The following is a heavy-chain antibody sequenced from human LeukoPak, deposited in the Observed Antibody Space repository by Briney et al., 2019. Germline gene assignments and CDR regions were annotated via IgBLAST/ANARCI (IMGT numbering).Heavy chain of an antibody. Sequence: ASVKVSCKVSGYTLSELSMHWVRQAPGKGLEWMGSFDREEGKTIDAQKFQGRVTMTEDTSTDTAYMELSSLRSEDTAVYYCATGVGPTHPHYYYSYMDVWGKGTTVTVPS. CDR1: GYTLSELS. D-gene: IGHD1-26*01. V-gene: IGHV1-24*01. CDR3: ATGVGPTHPHYYYSYMDV. J-gene: IGHJ6*03. CDR2: FDREEGKT.